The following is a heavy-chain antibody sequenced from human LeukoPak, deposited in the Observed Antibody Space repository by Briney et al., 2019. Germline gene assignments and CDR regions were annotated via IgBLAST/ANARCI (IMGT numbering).Heavy chain of an antibody. V-gene: IGHV1-46*03. CDR3: ARAQQLVFGAFDI. J-gene: IGHJ3*02. CDR1: GYTFTSYY. D-gene: IGHD6-13*01. Sequence: ASVKVSCKASGYTFTSYYMHWVRQAPGQGLEWMGIINPSGGRTSYAQKFQGRVTMNRDTYTSTVYMELSSLRSEDTAVYYCARAQQLVFGAFDIWGQGTMVTVPS. CDR2: INPSGGRT.